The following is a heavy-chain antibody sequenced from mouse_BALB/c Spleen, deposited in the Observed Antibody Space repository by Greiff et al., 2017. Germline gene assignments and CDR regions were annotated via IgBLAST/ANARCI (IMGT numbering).Heavy chain of an antibody. CDR2: ISSGGST. V-gene: IGHV5-6-5*01. J-gene: IGHJ4*01. D-gene: IGHD2-1*01. CDR1: GFTFSSYA. CDR3: ARGGYGNDAMDY. Sequence: EVQVVESGGGLVKPGGSLKLSCAASGFTFSSYAMSWVRQTPEKRLEWVASISSGGSTYYPDSVKGRFTISRDNARNILYLQMSSLRSEDMAMYYCARGGYGNDAMDYWGQGTSVTVSS.